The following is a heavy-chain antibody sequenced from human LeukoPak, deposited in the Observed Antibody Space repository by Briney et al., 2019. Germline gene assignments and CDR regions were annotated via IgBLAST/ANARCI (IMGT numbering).Heavy chain of an antibody. D-gene: IGHD2-8*02. Sequence: PGRSLRLSCAASGFTFSSYAMHWVRQAPGKGLEWVSSISGGSTFIYYADSVRGRFTISRDNAKNSLYLQMNSLRGEDTAMYYCARDDVTTNGGVIADSRLFDIWGQGTMVTVSS. CDR1: GFTFSSYA. CDR2: ISGGSTFI. J-gene: IGHJ3*02. CDR3: ARDDVTTNGGVIADSRLFDI. V-gene: IGHV3-21*01.